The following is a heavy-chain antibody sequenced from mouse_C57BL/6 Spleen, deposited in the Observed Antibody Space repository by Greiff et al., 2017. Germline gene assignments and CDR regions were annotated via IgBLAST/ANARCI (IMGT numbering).Heavy chain of an antibody. CDR1: GYNITNYC. J-gene: IGHJ2*01. V-gene: IGHV1-69*02. D-gene: IGHD2-1*01. CDR3: ARSYYGNSYGDY. CDR2: IDPADGET. Sequence: QVQLQQPGAELVKPGASVKLSCKASGYNITNYCMPWVKQRPKQGLEWIGKIDPADGETNYTPKFKSKATMTVDTSSNTAYMQLSSLTSEDSAVYYGARSYYGNSYGDYWGQGTTLTVSS.